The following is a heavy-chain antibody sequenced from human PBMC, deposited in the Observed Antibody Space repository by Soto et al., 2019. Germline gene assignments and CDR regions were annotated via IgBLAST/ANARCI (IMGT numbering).Heavy chain of an antibody. J-gene: IGHJ4*02. V-gene: IGHV1-46*01. CDR3: EIPDNSSWYAGTY. CDR1: GYTFSSYY. D-gene: IGHD6-13*01. CDR2: INPSGGST. Sequence: QVQLVQSGAEVKKPGASVKVSCKASGYTFSSYYMHWVRQAPGQGLEWMGIINPSGGSTSYAQQFQGRVTMTRATSTSTVYMEPSSLRSEDTAVYYCEIPDNSSWYAGTYWGQGTLVTVSS.